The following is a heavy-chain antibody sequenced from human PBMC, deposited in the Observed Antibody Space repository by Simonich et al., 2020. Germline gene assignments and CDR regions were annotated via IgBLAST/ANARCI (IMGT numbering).Heavy chain of an antibody. CDR2: INHSGIT. D-gene: IGHD1-1*01. V-gene: IGHV4-34*01. CDR3: ARHLQLGPFDY. CDR1: GGSFSGYY. Sequence: QVQLQQWGAGLLKPSETLSLTCAVYGGSFSGYYWSWIRQPTGKGQGWMGEINHSGITHYNPSLKSRVTISVDTAKNQFSLKLSSVTAADTAVYYCARHLQLGPFDYWGQGTLVTVSS. J-gene: IGHJ4*02.